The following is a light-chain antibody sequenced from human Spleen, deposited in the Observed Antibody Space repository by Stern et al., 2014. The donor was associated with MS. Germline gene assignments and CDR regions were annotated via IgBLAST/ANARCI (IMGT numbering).Light chain of an antibody. V-gene: IGKV1-39*01. Sequence: DIVMTQSPPSLSASVGDRVTITCRASQSINKYLNWYQQKPGKAPKVVIYAASSLQSGVPSRFSGSGSGTSFTLTISGLQPEDSATYYCQQSYSTSWTFGQGTKVEIK. J-gene: IGKJ1*01. CDR2: AAS. CDR1: QSINKY. CDR3: QQSYSTSWT.